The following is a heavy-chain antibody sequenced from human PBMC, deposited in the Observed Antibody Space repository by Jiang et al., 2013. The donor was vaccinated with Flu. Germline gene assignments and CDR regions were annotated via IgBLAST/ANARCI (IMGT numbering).Heavy chain of an antibody. D-gene: IGHD6-19*01. CDR2: IYYSGNT. CDR1: GGSISSSY. CDR3: ARDEGGGYSFDY. Sequence: PSETLSLTCTVSGGSISSSYWSWIRQPPGKGLEWIGYIYYSGNTNYNPSLKSRVTISVDTSKNQFSLKLSSVTAAGTAVYYCARDEGGGYSFDYWGQGTLVTVSS. V-gene: IGHV4-59*01. J-gene: IGHJ4*02.